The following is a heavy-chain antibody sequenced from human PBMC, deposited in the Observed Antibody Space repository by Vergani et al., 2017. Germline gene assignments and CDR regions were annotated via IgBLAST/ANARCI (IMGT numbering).Heavy chain of an antibody. J-gene: IGHJ4*02. V-gene: IGHV4-59*01. CDR3: ARGVGATGSTLYYFDY. CDR1: GGSISSYY. Sequence: QVQLQQWGAGLLKPSETLSLTCAVYGGSISSYYWSWIRQPPGKGLEWIGYIYYSGSTNYNPSLKSRVTISVDTSKNQFSLKLSSVTAADTAVYYCARGVGATGSTLYYFDYWGQGTLVTVSS. D-gene: IGHD1-26*01. CDR2: IYYSGST.